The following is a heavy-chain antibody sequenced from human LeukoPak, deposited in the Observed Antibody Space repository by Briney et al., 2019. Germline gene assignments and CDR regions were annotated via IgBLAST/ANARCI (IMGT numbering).Heavy chain of an antibody. Sequence: GGSLRLSCAASGFTFSSYWMNWVRQAPGKGLEWVSYISSSSSTIYYADSVKGRFTISRDNAKNSLYLQMNSLRAEDTAVYYCARPYYDFWSGYQHNWFDPWGQGTLVTVSS. J-gene: IGHJ5*02. CDR1: GFTFSSYW. CDR3: ARPYYDFWSGYQHNWFDP. V-gene: IGHV3-48*01. D-gene: IGHD3-3*01. CDR2: ISSSSSTI.